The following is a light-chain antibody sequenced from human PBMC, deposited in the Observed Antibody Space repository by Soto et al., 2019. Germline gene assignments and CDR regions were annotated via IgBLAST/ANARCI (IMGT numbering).Light chain of an antibody. CDR3: SSYTTSGTRV. J-gene: IGLJ1*01. CDR2: DVS. Sequence: QSALTQPASVSGSPGQSITISCTGTSSDIRYYDSVSWYQHHPGQAPKLMIFDVSNRPSGVSHRFSGSKSGNTASLTISGLQTEDEADYYCSSYTTSGTRVFGTGTKVTVL. CDR1: SSDIRYYDS. V-gene: IGLV2-14*03.